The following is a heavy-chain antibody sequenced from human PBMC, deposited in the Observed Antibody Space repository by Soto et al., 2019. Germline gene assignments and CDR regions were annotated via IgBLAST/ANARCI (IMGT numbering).Heavy chain of an antibody. Sequence: QVQLVQSGAEVKKPGASVKVSCKVSGYTLTELSMHWVRQAPGKGLEWMGGFDPEDGETIYAQKFQGRVTMTEDTSTDTAYMELSRLRSEDTAGYYCAILAFYSSIAARRKFDYWGQGTLVTVSS. CDR2: FDPEDGET. V-gene: IGHV1-24*01. D-gene: IGHD6-6*01. CDR3: AILAFYSSIAARRKFDY. J-gene: IGHJ4*02. CDR1: GYTLTELS.